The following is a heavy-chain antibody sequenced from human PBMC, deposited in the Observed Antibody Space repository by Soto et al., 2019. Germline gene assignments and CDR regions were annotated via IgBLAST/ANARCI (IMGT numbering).Heavy chain of an antibody. D-gene: IGHD2-2*01. CDR1: GGTFNSYA. Sequence: QVQLVQSGAVVQKPGSSVKVSCKASGGTFNSYAISWVRQAPGQGLEWMGGIIPISGTANYAQKFQGRVTITADESTSTAYMELSSLRSEDTAVYYCARSQGSSTSLEIYYYYYYGMDVWGQGTTVTVSS. CDR3: ARSQGSSTSLEIYYYYYYGMDV. V-gene: IGHV1-69*01. J-gene: IGHJ6*02. CDR2: IIPISGTA.